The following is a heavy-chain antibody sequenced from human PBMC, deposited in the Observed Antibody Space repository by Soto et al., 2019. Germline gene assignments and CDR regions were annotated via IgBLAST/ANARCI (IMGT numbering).Heavy chain of an antibody. Sequence: QLHLQESGPGLVKPSETLFLSCAVSGGSISSSYHYWGWIRQSPGQGLEWIGSISYSGSTTHNASLKSRVTISVDTSKNELSLKVTSVTAADTAVYYCARHYGGSAYNPFDYWGREPWSPSPQ. J-gene: IGHJ4*02. D-gene: IGHD3-22*01. V-gene: IGHV4-39*01. CDR3: ARHYGGSAYNPFDY. CDR2: ISYSGST. CDR1: GGSISSSYHY.